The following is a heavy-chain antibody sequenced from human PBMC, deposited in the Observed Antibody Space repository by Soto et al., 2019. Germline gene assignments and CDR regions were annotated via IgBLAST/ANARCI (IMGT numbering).Heavy chain of an antibody. J-gene: IGHJ5*02. CDR1: GGSFSGYY. Sequence: PSETLSLTCAVYGGSFSGYYWSWIRQPPGKGLEWIGEINHSGSANYNPSLKSRVTISVDTSKNQFSLKLSSVTAADTAVYYCARGTYDFWSGYYNGDWFDPWGQGTLVTAPQ. CDR2: INHSGSA. CDR3: ARGTYDFWSGYYNGDWFDP. D-gene: IGHD3-3*01. V-gene: IGHV4-34*01.